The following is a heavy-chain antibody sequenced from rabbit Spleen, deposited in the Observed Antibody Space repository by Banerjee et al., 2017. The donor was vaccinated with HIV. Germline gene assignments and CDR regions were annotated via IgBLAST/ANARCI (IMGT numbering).Heavy chain of an antibody. CDR3: ARDLTEFIGWNFNL. V-gene: IGHV1S40*01. CDR2: INIDDGET. J-gene: IGHJ4*01. Sequence: QSLEESGGDLVKPGASLTLTCTASGLDFSGSYWICWVRQAPGKGLEWVACINIDDGETDYASWAKGRFTVSKTSSTTVTLQMTSLTAADTATYFCARDLTEFIGWNFNLWGPGTLVTVS. CDR1: GLDFSGSYW. D-gene: IGHD1-1*01.